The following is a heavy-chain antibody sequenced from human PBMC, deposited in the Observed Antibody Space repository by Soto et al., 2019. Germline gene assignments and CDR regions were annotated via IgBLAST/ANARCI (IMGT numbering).Heavy chain of an antibody. J-gene: IGHJ4*02. V-gene: IGHV3-23*01. CDR1: GFTFSNYA. Sequence: GGSLRLSCAASGFTFSNYAMNWVRQAPGKGLEWVSTISDSGGNTYYAASVKGRFTISRDNSKNTLYLQMSSLRAEDTAVYYCAKKQWELLYPIDFWGQGTLVTVSS. D-gene: IGHD1-26*01. CDR3: AKKQWELLYPIDF. CDR2: ISDSGGNT.